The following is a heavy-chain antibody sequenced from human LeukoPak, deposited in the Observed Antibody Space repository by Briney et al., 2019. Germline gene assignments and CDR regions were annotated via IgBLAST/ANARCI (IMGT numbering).Heavy chain of an antibody. D-gene: IGHD7-27*01. V-gene: IGHV4-31*03. CDR2: IYYSGST. CDR1: GDSISSGGYY. Sequence: SQTLSLTRTVSGDSISSGGYYGSWARQHPRNGIGWIGYIYYSGSTYYNPSLKSRVTISVDTSKNQFSLKLSSVTAADTAVYYCARAPGDPLSLDAFDIWGQGTMVTVSS. CDR3: ARAPGDPLSLDAFDI. J-gene: IGHJ3*02.